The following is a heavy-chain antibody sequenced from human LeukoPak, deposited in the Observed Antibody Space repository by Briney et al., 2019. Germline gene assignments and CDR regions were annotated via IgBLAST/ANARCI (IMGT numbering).Heavy chain of an antibody. V-gene: IGHV3-30*02. Sequence: GGSLRLSCAASGFTFSSYGMHWVRQAPGKGLEWVAFIRYDGSNKYYADSVKGRFTISRDNSKNTLYLQMNSLRAEDTAVYYCATSNYYDSSGRPNYYYYYYMDVWGKGTTVTISS. CDR2: IRYDGSNK. CDR3: ATSNYYDSSGRPNYYYYYYMDV. D-gene: IGHD3-22*01. CDR1: GFTFSSYG. J-gene: IGHJ6*03.